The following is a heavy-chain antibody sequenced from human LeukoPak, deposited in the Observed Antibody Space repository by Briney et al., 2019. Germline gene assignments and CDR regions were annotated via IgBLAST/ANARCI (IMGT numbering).Heavy chain of an antibody. CDR2: IYPSGNS. CDR3: ARDFWSGHPGY. D-gene: IGHD3-3*01. CDR1: GGSITSGSYY. J-gene: IGHJ4*02. V-gene: IGHV4-61*02. Sequence: TSETLSLTCTVSGGSITSGSYYWSWIRQPAGKGLEWIGRIYPSGNSNYNPSLKSRLTISIDASKNQFSLKLSSVTAADTAVYYCARDFWSGHPGYWGQGTLVTVSS.